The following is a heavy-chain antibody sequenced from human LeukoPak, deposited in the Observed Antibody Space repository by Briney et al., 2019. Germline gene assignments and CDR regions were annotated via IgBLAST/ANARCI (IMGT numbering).Heavy chain of an antibody. CDR1: GFTFGDTW. V-gene: IGHV3-7*03. D-gene: IGHD3/OR15-3a*01. CDR3: ATSYDMGWLIGY. CDR2: IKQDGSEK. J-gene: IGHJ4*02. Sequence: GGSLRLSCAASGFTFGDTWMNWVRQVPGQGLEWVANIKQDGSEKFYVAFVKGRFTISRDNGKSSLYLQMNSLRAEDTALYYCATSYDMGWLIGYWGQGTLVTVSS.